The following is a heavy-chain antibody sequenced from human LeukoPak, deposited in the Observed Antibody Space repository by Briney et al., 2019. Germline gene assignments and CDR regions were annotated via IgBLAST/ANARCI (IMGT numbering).Heavy chain of an antibody. CDR2: IYTGGST. CDR3: ARASTLRTGDAH. V-gene: IGHV3-66*01. CDR1: GFAFSSYG. D-gene: IGHD7-27*01. J-gene: IGHJ4*02. Sequence: GGSLRLSCAASGFAFSSYGMHWVRQAPGKGLEWVSVIYTGGSTSYADSVKGRFTISRDSSKNTLFLQMNSLRAEDTAVYYCARASTLRTGDAHWGQGTLVTVSS.